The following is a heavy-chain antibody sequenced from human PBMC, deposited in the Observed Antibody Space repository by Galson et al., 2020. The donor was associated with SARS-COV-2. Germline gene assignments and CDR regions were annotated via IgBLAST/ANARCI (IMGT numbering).Heavy chain of an antibody. CDR1: GVSVISGGNY. CDR3: ARGRVYESTGYSTSYYFDS. CDR2: IFSSVTT. J-gene: IGHJ4*02. V-gene: IGHV4-31*03. Sequence: SETLSLTCTVSGVSVISGGNYWTWIRQHPGKGLEWIGHIFSSVTTYYSPSLKSRVTISVDTSQNQFSLRLSSVTAADTAVYYCARGRVYESTGYSTSYYFDSWGQGTLVTVSS. D-gene: IGHD3-22*01.